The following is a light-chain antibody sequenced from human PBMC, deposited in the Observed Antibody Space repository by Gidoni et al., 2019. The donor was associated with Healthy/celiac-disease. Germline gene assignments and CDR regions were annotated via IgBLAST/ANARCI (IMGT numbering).Light chain of an antibody. CDR1: SSNIGNNY. V-gene: IGLV1-51*01. Sequence: SVLPQPPSVSAATGHKVTISCSGSSSNIGNNYVSWYQQLPGTAPKLLIYDNNKRPSGIPDRFSGSKSGTSATLGITGLQTGDEADYYCGTWDSSLSSVVFGGGTKLTVL. J-gene: IGLJ2*01. CDR3: GTWDSSLSSVV. CDR2: DNN.